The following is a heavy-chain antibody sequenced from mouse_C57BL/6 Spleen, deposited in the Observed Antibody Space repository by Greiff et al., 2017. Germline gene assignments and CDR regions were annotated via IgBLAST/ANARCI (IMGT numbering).Heavy chain of an antibody. V-gene: IGHV5-9-1*02. Sequence: DVMLVESGEGLVKPGGSLKLSCAASGFTLSSYAMSWVRQTPEKRLEWVAYISSGGDYIYYADTVKGRFTISRDNARNTLYLQMSSLKSEDTAMYYCTRDQDYGSSYWYFDVWGTGTTVTVSS. J-gene: IGHJ1*03. D-gene: IGHD1-1*01. CDR2: ISSGGDYI. CDR1: GFTLSSYA. CDR3: TRDQDYGSSYWYFDV.